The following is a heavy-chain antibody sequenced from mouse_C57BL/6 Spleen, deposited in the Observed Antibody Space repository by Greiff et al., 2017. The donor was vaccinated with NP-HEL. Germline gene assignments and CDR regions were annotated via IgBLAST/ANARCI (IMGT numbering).Heavy chain of an antibody. CDR1: GYSFTGYY. CDR2: INPSTGGT. Sequence: EVQLQQSGPELVKPGASVKISCKASGYSFTGYYMNWVKQSPEKSLEWIGEINPSTGGTTYNQKFKAKATLTVDKSSSTAYMQLKSLTSEDSAVYYCARDDGYYGFDYWGQGTTLTVSS. D-gene: IGHD2-3*01. V-gene: IGHV1-42*01. J-gene: IGHJ2*01. CDR3: ARDDGYYGFDY.